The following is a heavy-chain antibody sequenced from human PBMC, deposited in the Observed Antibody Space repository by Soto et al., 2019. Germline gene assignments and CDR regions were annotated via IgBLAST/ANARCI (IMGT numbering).Heavy chain of an antibody. CDR1: GGSFSGYY. CDR2: INHSGST. CDR3: MRGNSNSPPDYYYYMDV. Sequence: SETLSLTCAVYGGSFSGYYWSWIRQPPGKGLEWIGEINHSGSTNYNPSLKSRVTISVDTSKNQFSLKLSSVTAADTAVYYCMRGNSNSPPDYYYYMDVWGKGTTVTVSS. D-gene: IGHD4-4*01. J-gene: IGHJ6*03. V-gene: IGHV4-34*01.